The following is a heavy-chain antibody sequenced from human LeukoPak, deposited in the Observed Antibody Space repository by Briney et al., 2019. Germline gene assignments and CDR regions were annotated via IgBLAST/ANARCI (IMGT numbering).Heavy chain of an antibody. Sequence: GGSLRLSCAASGFTFTNYVMSWVRQAPGKGLEWVSTISGSGAGTYYADSVKGRFTISRDNSKNTLYLQMNSLRAEDTAVYYCAKMRAGSGSYHDYWGQGTLVTVSS. D-gene: IGHD3-3*01. CDR1: GFTFTNYV. J-gene: IGHJ4*02. CDR2: ISGSGAGT. CDR3: AKMRAGSGSYHDY. V-gene: IGHV3-23*01.